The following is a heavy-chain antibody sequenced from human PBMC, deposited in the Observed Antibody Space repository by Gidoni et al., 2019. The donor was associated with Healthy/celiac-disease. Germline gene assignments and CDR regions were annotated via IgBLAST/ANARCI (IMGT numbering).Heavy chain of an antibody. CDR1: GFTFRSYW. CDR2: IKQDGSEK. CDR3: ASGRYYGSGSYWDAFDI. V-gene: IGHV3-7*01. D-gene: IGHD3-10*01. Sequence: EVQLVESVGGLVQPGGSLRLSCASSGFTFRSYWMSWVRQAPGKGLGWVANIKQDGSEKYYVDSGKGRFTISRDNAKNSLYLQMNSLRAEDTAVYYCASGRYYGSGSYWDAFDIWGQGTMVTVSS. J-gene: IGHJ3*02.